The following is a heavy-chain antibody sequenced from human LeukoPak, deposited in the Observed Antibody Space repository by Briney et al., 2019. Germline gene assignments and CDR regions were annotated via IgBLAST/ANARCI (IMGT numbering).Heavy chain of an antibody. CDR2: ISGSGGST. D-gene: IGHD6-13*01. Sequence: GGSLRLSCAASGFTFSSYAMSWVRQAPGKGLEWVSAISGSGGSTYYADSVKGRFTISRGNSKNTLYLQMNSLRAEDTAVYYCAKDVAAAGIFDYWGQGTLVTVSS. J-gene: IGHJ4*02. V-gene: IGHV3-23*01. CDR1: GFTFSSYA. CDR3: AKDVAAAGIFDY.